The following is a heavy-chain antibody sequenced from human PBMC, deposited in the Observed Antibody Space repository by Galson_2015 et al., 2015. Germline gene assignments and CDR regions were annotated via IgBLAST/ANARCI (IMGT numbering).Heavy chain of an antibody. J-gene: IGHJ6*02. D-gene: IGHD2-15*01. Sequence: SLRLSCAASGFTFSIYAMSWVRQAPGKGLEWVSTISDSGGRIHYADSVKGRFTISRDNPRNTLHLQMNSLRAEDTAVYYCAKDGRGGSCCGDMDVWGQGTTVTVSS. CDR2: ISDSGGRI. V-gene: IGHV3-23*01. CDR1: GFTFSIYA. CDR3: AKDGRGGSCCGDMDV.